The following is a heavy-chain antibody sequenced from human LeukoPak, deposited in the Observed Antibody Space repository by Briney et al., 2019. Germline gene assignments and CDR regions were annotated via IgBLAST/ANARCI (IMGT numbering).Heavy chain of an antibody. V-gene: IGHV3-64D*06. D-gene: IGHD5-12*01. Sequence: PGGSLRLSCSASGSTFSSYAMHWVRQAPGKGLEYVSAISSNGGSTYYADSVKGRFTISRDNSKNTLYLQMSSLRAEDTAVYYCVKDLLDIVATISIDYWGQGTLVTVSS. CDR2: ISSNGGST. J-gene: IGHJ4*02. CDR3: VKDLLDIVATISIDY. CDR1: GSTFSSYA.